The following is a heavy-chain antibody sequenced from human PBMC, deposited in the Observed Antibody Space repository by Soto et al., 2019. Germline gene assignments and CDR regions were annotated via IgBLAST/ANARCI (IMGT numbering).Heavy chain of an antibody. J-gene: IGHJ4*02. Sequence: ASVKVSCKASGYTFTGYYMHWVRQAPGQGLEWMGWINPNSGGTNYAQKFQGWVTMTRDTSISTAYMELSRLRSDDTAVYYCARSPSRTVGATVNPTPFDYWGQGTLVTVSS. D-gene: IGHD1-26*01. CDR1: GYTFTGYY. V-gene: IGHV1-2*04. CDR3: ARSPSRTVGATVNPTPFDY. CDR2: INPNSGGT.